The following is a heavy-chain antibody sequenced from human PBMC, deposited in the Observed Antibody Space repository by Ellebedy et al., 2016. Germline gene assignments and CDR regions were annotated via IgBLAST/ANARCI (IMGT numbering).Heavy chain of an antibody. Sequence: ASVKVSCKASGYTFTSYGISWVRQAPGQGLEWMGWISAYNGNTNYAQKLQGRVTMTTDTSTSTAYMELRSLRSDDTAVYYCARVDSSWYGLNWFDPWGQGTLVTVSS. V-gene: IGHV1-18*04. D-gene: IGHD6-13*01. CDR3: ARVDSSWYGLNWFDP. CDR2: ISAYNGNT. CDR1: GYTFTSYG. J-gene: IGHJ5*02.